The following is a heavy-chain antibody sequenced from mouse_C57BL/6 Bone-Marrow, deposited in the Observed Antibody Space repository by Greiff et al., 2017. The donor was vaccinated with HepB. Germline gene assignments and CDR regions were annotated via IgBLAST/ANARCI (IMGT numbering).Heavy chain of an antibody. D-gene: IGHD1-1*01. V-gene: IGHV7-4*01. CDR2: IRNKANGYTT. J-gene: IGHJ3*01. Sequence: EVQRVDSGGGLVQPGASLRLSCAASGFTFNDYQMSWVRQAPGKAPEWLALIRNKANGYTTEYTASVKGRFTISRDNSQNNLYLQMNTLRAEDSATYYCVKAVSSGSSYTWFAYWGQGTLVTVSA. CDR3: VKAVSSGSSYTWFAY. CDR1: GFTFNDYQ.